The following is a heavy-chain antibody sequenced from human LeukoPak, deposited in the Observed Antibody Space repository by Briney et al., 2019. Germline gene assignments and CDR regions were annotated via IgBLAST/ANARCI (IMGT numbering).Heavy chain of an antibody. CDR2: ISAYNGNT. V-gene: IGHV1-18*01. CDR3: ARGRNSGSYYIYYFDY. CDR1: GYTFTSYG. D-gene: IGHD1-26*01. Sequence: ASVKVSCTASGYTFTSYGISWVRQAPGQGLEWMGWISAYNGNTNYAQTLQGRVTMTTDTSTSTAYMELRSLRSDDTAVYYCARGRNSGSYYIYYFDYWGQGTLVTVSS. J-gene: IGHJ4*02.